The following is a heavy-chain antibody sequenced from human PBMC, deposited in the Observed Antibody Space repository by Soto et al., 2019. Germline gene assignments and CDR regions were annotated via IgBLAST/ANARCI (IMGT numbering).Heavy chain of an antibody. D-gene: IGHD5-12*01. CDR3: ARAKVATIWYYYMDV. CDR1: GYTFTSYG. V-gene: IGHV1-18*01. J-gene: IGHJ6*03. CDR2: ISAYNGNT. Sequence: ASVKVSCKASGYTFTSYGISWVRQAPGQGLEWMGWISAYNGNTNYAQKLQGRVTMTRDTSTSTVYMELSSLRSEDTAVYYCARAKVATIWYYYMDVWGKGTTVTVSS.